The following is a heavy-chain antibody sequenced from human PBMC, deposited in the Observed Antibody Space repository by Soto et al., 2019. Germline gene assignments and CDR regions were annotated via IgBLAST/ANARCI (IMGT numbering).Heavy chain of an antibody. CDR3: ASGDTAMVSDAFDI. Sequence: SVKVSCKASGGTFSSYAIRWVRQAPGQGLEWMGGIIPIFGTANYAQKFQGRVTITADESTSTAYMELSSLRSEDTAVCYCASGDTAMVSDAFDIWGQGTMVTV. V-gene: IGHV1-69*13. CDR2: IIPIFGTA. CDR1: GGTFSSYA. D-gene: IGHD5-18*01. J-gene: IGHJ3*02.